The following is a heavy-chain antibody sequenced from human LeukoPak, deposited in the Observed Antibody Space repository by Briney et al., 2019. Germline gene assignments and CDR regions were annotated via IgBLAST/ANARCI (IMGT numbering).Heavy chain of an antibody. J-gene: IGHJ4*02. CDR3: ARDGIVGSPLFKFDY. CDR1: GFTFNNYA. V-gene: IGHV3-30-3*01. D-gene: IGHD1-26*01. CDR2: ISFDGGNK. Sequence: GRSLRLSCAASGFTFNNYAIHWVRQAPGKGLEWVAIISFDGGNKYYADSVKGRFTISRDNSKNTLYLQMSSLRAEDTAVYYCARDGIVGSPLFKFDYWGQGTLVTVSS.